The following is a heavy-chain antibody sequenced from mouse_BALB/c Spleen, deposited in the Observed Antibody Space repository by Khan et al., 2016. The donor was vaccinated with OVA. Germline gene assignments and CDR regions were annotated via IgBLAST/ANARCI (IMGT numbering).Heavy chain of an antibody. CDR2: FSSGGHYT. V-gene: IGHV5-6*01. CDR1: GFTFSTYG. J-gene: IGHJ3*01. D-gene: IGHD1-1*01. Sequence: EVPLLETGGDLVKTGGSLKLSCAASGFTFSTYGMSWVRQTPDKRLEWVATFSSGGHYTYYIDSVKGRFTISRDNAKNILFLQMTSLRSEDTAMYYCARLAYYYNSEGFAYWGQGTLVTVSA. CDR3: ARLAYYYNSEGFAY.